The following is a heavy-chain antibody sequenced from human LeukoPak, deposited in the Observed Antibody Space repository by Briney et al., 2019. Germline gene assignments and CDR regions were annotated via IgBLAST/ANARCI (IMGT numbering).Heavy chain of an antibody. J-gene: IGHJ4*02. V-gene: IGHV3-33*01. CDR1: GFTFSSYG. CDR2: IWYDGSNK. D-gene: IGHD1-26*01. CDR3: ARKTSGSYSVDY. Sequence: GGSLRLSCAASGFTFSSYGMHWVRQAPGKGLEWVAVIWYDGSNKYYADSVKGRFTISRDNSKNTLYLQMNSLRAGDTAVYYCARKTSGSYSVDYWGQGTLVTVSS.